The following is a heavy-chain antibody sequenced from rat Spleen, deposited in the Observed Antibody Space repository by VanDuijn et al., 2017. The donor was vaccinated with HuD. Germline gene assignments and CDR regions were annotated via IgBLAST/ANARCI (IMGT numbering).Heavy chain of an antibody. CDR3: GRRDYGGYGDY. V-gene: IGHV5-17*01. D-gene: IGHD1-11*01. J-gene: IGHJ2*01. CDR1: GFTLSDHY. CDR2: IIYDGTRT. Sequence: EVQLVESDGGLVQPGRSLKLSCAASGFTLSDHYMAWVRQAPTKGLEWVATIIYDGTRTYYRDSVKGRFTISRDNAKSTLYLQMDSLRSEDTATYYCGRRDYGGYGDYWGQGVMVTVSS.